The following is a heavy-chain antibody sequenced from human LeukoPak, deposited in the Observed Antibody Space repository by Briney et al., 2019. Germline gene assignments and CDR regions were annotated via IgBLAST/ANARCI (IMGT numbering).Heavy chain of an antibody. CDR3: ANFDIVVPLNMGVPFDI. Sequence: GGSLRLSCAASGFTFSRYSMNWVRQAPGKGLEWVSYISSRSSTIYYADSVKGRFTISRDNAKNSLYLRMNSLRDEDTAVYYCANFDIVVPLNMGVPFDIWGQGTMVTVSS. D-gene: IGHD2-2*01. J-gene: IGHJ3*02. CDR2: ISSRSSTI. CDR1: GFTFSRYS. V-gene: IGHV3-48*02.